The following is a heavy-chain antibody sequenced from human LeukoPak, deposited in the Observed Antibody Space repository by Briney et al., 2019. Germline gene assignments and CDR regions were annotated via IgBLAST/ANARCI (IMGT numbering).Heavy chain of an antibody. CDR3: ARDSPPLRFLEY. J-gene: IGHJ4*02. V-gene: IGHV4-59*01. CDR1: GGSISSYY. D-gene: IGHD3-3*01. CDR2: IYYSGST. Sequence: NPSETLSLTCTVSGGSISSYYWSWIRQPPGKGLEWIGYIYYSGSTNYNPSLKSRVTISVDTSKNQFSLKLSSVTAADTAVYYCARDSPPLRFLEYWGQGTLVTVSS.